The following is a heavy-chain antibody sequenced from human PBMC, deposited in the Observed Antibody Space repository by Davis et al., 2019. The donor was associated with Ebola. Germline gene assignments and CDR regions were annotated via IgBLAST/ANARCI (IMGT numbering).Heavy chain of an antibody. Sequence: PGGSLRLSCAASGFSFSSYWMHWVRQAPGKGLVWVSRINSDGSSTSAADFVKGRFTSSRDNAKNTLYVEMNNLTVEDTAVYYCARGNYYSMDVWGQGTTVTVSS. D-gene: IGHD2/OR15-2a*01. CDR3: ARGNYYSMDV. V-gene: IGHV3-74*01. J-gene: IGHJ6*02. CDR2: INSDGSST. CDR1: GFSFSSYW.